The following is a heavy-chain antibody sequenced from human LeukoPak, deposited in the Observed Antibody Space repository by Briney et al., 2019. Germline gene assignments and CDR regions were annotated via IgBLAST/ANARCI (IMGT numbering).Heavy chain of an antibody. J-gene: IGHJ3*02. V-gene: IGHV6-1*01. D-gene: IGHD3-10*01. CDR1: GDSVSSDTAS. CDR3: ARDLITMGAFDI. Sequence: SQTLSLTCAISGDSVSSDTASWNWIRQSPSGGLEWLGRTYYRSGWYSEYVVSVKGRITINADTSKNQFSLQLNSVTPEDTAVYYCARDLITMGAFDIWGQGTMVTVSS. CDR2: TYYRSGWYS.